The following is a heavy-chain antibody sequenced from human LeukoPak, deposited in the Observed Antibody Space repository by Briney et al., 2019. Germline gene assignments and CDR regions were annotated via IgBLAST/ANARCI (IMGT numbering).Heavy chain of an antibody. D-gene: IGHD6-13*01. CDR2: IYYNGGT. CDR1: GGSINNYY. Sequence: SETLSLTCTVSGGSINNYYWSWIRQPPGKGLEWIGCIYYNGGTNYNPSLKSRVTISVDTSKNQFSLKLTSVTAADTAVYYCARQGKYMAAAGYPNFDYWGQGTLVTVSS. V-gene: IGHV4-59*08. CDR3: ARQGKYMAAAGYPNFDY. J-gene: IGHJ4*02.